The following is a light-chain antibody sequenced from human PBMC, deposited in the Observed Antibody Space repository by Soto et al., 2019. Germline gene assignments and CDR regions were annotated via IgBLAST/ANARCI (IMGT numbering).Light chain of an antibody. V-gene: IGKV1-9*01. CDR1: QGISSY. CDR2: AAS. CDR3: QQLNSYPLT. Sequence: DIQMTQSPSTLSASVRDRVTITCRASQGISSYLAWYQQKPGKAPKLLIYAASTLQSGVPSRFSGSGSGTDSTLTISSLQPEDFATYYCQQLNSYPLTFGGGTKVDIK. J-gene: IGKJ4*01.